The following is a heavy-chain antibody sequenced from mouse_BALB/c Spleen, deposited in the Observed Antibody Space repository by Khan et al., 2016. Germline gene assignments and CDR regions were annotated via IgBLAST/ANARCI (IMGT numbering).Heavy chain of an antibody. CDR2: IYPYNDGT. CDR3: AREVWSPFAY. J-gene: IGHJ3*01. V-gene: IGHV1S136*01. Sequence: VQLQQSGPDLVKPGASVKMSCKAYGYTFTNYVIHWVKQKPGQGIELIGYIYPYNDGTKYNEKFKGKATLTSDKSSSTAYMELNSLTSEDSAVYYCAREVWSPFAYWGLWTLVTVSA. CDR1: GYTFTNYV. D-gene: IGHD1-1*02.